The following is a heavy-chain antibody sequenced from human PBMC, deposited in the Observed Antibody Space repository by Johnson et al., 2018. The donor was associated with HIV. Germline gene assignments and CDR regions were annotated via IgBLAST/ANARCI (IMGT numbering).Heavy chain of an antibody. V-gene: IGHV3-23*04. J-gene: IGHJ3*02. Sequence: MQLVESGGGVVQPGRSLRLSCAASGFTFSTYAMSWVRQAPGKGLEWVSAISGSGGSTYFADSVKGRFTISRDNSKNTLYLQMNSLRAEDTAVYYCAKDPYYETSAYYDDAFDIWGQGTMVTVSS. CDR3: AKDPYYETSAYYDDAFDI. CDR2: ISGSGGST. CDR1: GFTFSTYA. D-gene: IGHD3-22*01.